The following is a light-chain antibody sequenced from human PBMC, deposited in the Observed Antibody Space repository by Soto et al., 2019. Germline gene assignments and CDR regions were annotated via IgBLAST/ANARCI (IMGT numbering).Light chain of an antibody. Sequence: EIVLTQSPGTLSLSPGERATLSCRARQSGLSSYLAWYQQKPGQAPRLLIYGASSRATGIPDRFSGSGSGTDFTLTISSLEPEDFALYYCQQRNNWPPITFGQGTRLEIK. CDR1: QSGLSSY. CDR2: GAS. V-gene: IGKV3D-20*02. J-gene: IGKJ5*01. CDR3: QQRNNWPPIT.